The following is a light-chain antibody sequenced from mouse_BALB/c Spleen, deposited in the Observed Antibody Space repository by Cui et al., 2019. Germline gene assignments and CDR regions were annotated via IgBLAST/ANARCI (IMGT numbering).Light chain of an antibody. V-gene: IGKV10-96*01. CDR3: LQYTTSPYT. CDR2: DAS. CDR1: QDISNY. Sequence: DIQMTKTPSSLSASLGERVTIICRASQDISNYLTWYQQKPDGTIKLLIYDASTLNSGVPTRFSGSRSGTDYSLTISPLEHEDIAAYFCLQYTTSPYTFGGGTKLEIK. J-gene: IGKJ2*01.